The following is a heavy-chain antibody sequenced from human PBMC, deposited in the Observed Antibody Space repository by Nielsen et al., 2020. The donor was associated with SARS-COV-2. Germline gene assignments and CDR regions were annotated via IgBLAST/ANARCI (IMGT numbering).Heavy chain of an antibody. CDR2: IYHSGST. Sequence: GSLRLSCAVSGGSISSSNWWSWVRQPPGKGLEWIGEIYHSGSTNYNPSLKSRVTISVDKSKNQFSLKLSSVTAADTAVYYCARGLGHYDAFDIWGQGTMVTVSS. CDR3: ARGLGHYDAFDI. CDR1: GGSISSSNW. J-gene: IGHJ3*02. D-gene: IGHD1-26*01. V-gene: IGHV4-4*02.